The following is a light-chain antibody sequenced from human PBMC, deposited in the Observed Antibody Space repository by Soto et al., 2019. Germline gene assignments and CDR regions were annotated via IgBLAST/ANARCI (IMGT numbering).Light chain of an antibody. CDR1: PSVSLS. CDR3: QQYHIWPSWT. J-gene: IGKJ1*01. V-gene: IGKV3-15*01. Sequence: EIVLTQSPATLSVSLGDSATLSCRASPSVSLSLAWYQMRPGQPPRLLIYGASTRATDSPARFSGSGAGTDFTLTISSLQSEDFAVYFCQQYHIWPSWTFGQGTKVELK. CDR2: GAS.